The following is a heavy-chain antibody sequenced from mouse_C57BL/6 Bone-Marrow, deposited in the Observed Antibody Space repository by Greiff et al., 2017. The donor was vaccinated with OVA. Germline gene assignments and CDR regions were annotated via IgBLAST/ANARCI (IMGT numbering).Heavy chain of an antibody. J-gene: IGHJ2*01. CDR2: LDPENGDT. V-gene: IGHV14-4*01. Sequence: EVKVVESGAELVRPGASVKLSCTASGFHIKDDYMHWVKQRPEQGLEWIGWLDPENGDTEYASKFQGKATITADTSSNTAYLQLSSLTSEDTAVYYCIPKDYFDYWGQGTTLTVSS. CDR3: IPKDYFDY. CDR1: GFHIKDDY.